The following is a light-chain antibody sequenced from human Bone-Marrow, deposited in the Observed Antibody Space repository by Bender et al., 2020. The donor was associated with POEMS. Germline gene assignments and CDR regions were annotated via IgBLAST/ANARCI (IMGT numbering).Light chain of an antibody. Sequence: QSVLTQPPSVSGAPGQRVTISCTGSSSNTGSGYDINWYQHLPGTSPKLLIYGYNNRPSGVPDRFSGSKSGTSASLAITGLQAEDEGDYYCQSYDSSLSGWVFGGGTELTVL. V-gene: IGLV1-40*01. CDR3: QSYDSSLSGWV. CDR1: SSNTGSGYD. CDR2: GYN. J-gene: IGLJ3*02.